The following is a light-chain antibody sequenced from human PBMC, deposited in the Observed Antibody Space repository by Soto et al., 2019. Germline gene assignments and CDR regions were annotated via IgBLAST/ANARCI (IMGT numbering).Light chain of an antibody. Sequence: EFVLTQSPGTLSLSPGERATLSCRASQIVSGSYLAWYQQKPGQAPRLLIYGASSRATGIPDRFSGSGSGTDFTLTISRVEPEDFAVYYCQQYGSSPKTFGQGTKVDIK. CDR1: QIVSGSY. J-gene: IGKJ1*01. CDR2: GAS. V-gene: IGKV3-20*01. CDR3: QQYGSSPKT.